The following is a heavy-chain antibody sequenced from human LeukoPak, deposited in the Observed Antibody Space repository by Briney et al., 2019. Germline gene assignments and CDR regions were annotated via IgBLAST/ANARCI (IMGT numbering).Heavy chain of an antibody. CDR1: GGSISSSRYY. CDR2: IYYSGNT. Sequence: PSETLSLTCTVYGGSISSSRYYWGWIPQPPGKWLEWLGSIYYSGNTYYNPSLKSRVTISVDTSKNQFSLKLSSVTAADTAVYYCATHEWANGYGAPYWGQGTLVTVSS. J-gene: IGHJ4*02. CDR3: ATHEWANGYGAPY. V-gene: IGHV4-39*01. D-gene: IGHD5-12*01.